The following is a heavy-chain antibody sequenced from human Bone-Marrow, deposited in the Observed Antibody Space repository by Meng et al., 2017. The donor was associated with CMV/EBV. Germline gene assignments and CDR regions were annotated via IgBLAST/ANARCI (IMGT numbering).Heavy chain of an antibody. CDR1: GYIFTSYV. V-gene: IGHV1-18*01. J-gene: IGHJ3*02. D-gene: IGHD3-3*01. CDR2: ISVYDGNT. CDR3: VRDRGFLEWLLGDAFDI. Sequence: ASVNVSCKASGYIFTSYVFTWVRPAPGQGLQWVGWISVYDGNTNYAQNFQGRVTITPEESKSTVYLEPRNLKSDDTAVYYCVRDRGFLEWLLGDAFDIWGQGTTVTVSS.